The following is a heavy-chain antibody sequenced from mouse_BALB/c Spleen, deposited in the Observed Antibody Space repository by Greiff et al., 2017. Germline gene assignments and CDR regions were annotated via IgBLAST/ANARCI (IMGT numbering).Heavy chain of an antibody. Sequence: VQLQQSGPELVKPGASVKIPCKASGYTFTDYNMDWVKQSHGKSLEWIGDINPNNGGTIYNQKFKGKATLTVDKSSSTAYMEIRSLTSEDTAVYYCASQVGIPFAYWGQGTLVTVSA. CDR1: GYTFTDYN. D-gene: IGHD5-1-1*01. J-gene: IGHJ3*01. CDR2: INPNNGGT. V-gene: IGHV1-18*01. CDR3: ASQVGIPFAY.